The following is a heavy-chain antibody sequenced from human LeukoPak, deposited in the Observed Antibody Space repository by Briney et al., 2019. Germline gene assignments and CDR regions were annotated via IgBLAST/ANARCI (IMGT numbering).Heavy chain of an antibody. J-gene: IGHJ3*01. D-gene: IGHD3-22*01. V-gene: IGHV3-30-3*01. CDR2: LALNAANK. Sequence: PGGSLRLSCAVSGFTLSDFTMHWVRQAPGKGLEYLAYLALNAANKYDVDSVKGRFTISRDNSENTLFLDLNSLTTEDTAMYYCAREVVSSGYAGAFDVWGRGTMVTVSS. CDR3: AREVVSSGYAGAFDV. CDR1: GFTLSDFT.